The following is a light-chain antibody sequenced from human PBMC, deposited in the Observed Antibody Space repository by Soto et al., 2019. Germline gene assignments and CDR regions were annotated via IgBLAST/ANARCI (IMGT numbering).Light chain of an antibody. J-gene: IGLJ2*01. CDR2: QDN. V-gene: IGLV3-1*01. CDR1: KLGDKY. CDR3: QAWDRTTVV. Sequence: SYELTQPPSVSVSPGQTASLTCSGDKLGDKYAYWYQQKPGQSPLLVIYQDNKRPSGIPERFSGSNSGNTATLTISGTQAMDEADYYCQAWDRTTVVFGGGTKVTVL.